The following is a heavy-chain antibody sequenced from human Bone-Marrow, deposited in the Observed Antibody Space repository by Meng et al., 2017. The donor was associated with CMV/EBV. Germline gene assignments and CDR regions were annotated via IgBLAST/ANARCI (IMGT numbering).Heavy chain of an antibody. CDR3: VNGRD. D-gene: IGHD2-8*01. V-gene: IGHV3-74*01. CDR2: INSDGSST. J-gene: IGHJ4*02. Sequence: GESLKISCAASGFTFSSYWMHWVRQAPGKGLVWVSRINSDGSSTSYADSVKGRFTISRDNGKKSVHLQMSSLRGEDTALYHCVNGRDWGRGKMVTVSS. CDR1: GFTFSSYW.